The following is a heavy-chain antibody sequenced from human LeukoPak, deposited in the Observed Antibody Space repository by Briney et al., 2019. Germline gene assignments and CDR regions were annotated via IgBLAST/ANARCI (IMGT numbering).Heavy chain of an antibody. CDR3: AREGGAFDI. CDR1: GGSISSGGYS. CDR2: IYYSGST. Sequence: PSQTLSLTCTVSGGSISSGGYSWSWIRQHPGKGLEWIGYIYYSGSTYYNPSLQSRVTISVDTSKNQFYLKLSSVTAADTAVYYCAREGGAFDIWGQGTMVTVSS. D-gene: IGHD3-16*01. V-gene: IGHV4-31*03. J-gene: IGHJ3*02.